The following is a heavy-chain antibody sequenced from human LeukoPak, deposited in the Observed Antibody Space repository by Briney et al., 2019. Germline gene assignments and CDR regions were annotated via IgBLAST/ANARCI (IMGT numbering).Heavy chain of an antibody. Sequence: ASVKVSCKASGYTFTSYDINWVRQATGQGLEWMGWMNPNSGNTDYAQKFQGRVTMTRDTSISTAYMELSRLRSDDTAVYYCATHSSSWYDFDYWGQGTLVTVSS. V-gene: IGHV1-8*01. CDR2: MNPNSGNT. CDR3: ATHSSSWYDFDY. D-gene: IGHD6-13*01. CDR1: GYTFTSYD. J-gene: IGHJ4*02.